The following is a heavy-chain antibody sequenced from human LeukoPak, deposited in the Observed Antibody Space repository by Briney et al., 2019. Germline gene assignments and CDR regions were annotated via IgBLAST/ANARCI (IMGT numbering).Heavy chain of an antibody. V-gene: IGHV3-48*03. CDR2: ISSSGSPI. Sequence: GGSVRLSCAASGFTFSSYEMNWVRQAPGKGREGVSYISSSGSPIYYADSVKGRFTISRDNAKNSLYLQMNSLRAEDTAVYYCARDAVRSGEFDHWGQGTLVTVSS. CDR1: GFTFSSYE. D-gene: IGHD1-26*01. J-gene: IGHJ4*02. CDR3: ARDAVRSGEFDH.